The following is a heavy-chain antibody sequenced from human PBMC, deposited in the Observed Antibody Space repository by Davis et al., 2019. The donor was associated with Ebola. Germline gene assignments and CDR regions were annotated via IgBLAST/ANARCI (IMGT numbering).Heavy chain of an antibody. CDR3: ARGLRITMIVVVIPAFDI. J-gene: IGHJ3*02. Sequence: GSLRLSCTVSGYSISSGYYWGWIRQPPGKGLEWIGSIYHSGSTYYNPSLKSRVTISVDTSKNQFSLKLSSVTAADTAVYYCARGLRITMIVVVIPAFDIWGQGTMVTVSS. V-gene: IGHV4-38-2*02. D-gene: IGHD3-22*01. CDR1: GYSISSGYY. CDR2: IYHSGST.